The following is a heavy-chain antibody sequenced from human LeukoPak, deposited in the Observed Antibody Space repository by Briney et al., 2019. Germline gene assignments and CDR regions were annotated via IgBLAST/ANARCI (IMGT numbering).Heavy chain of an antibody. D-gene: IGHD6-13*01. CDR1: GYSFTSSD. CDR2: MNPNTDKT. J-gene: IGHJ4*02. V-gene: IGHV1-8*01. Sequence: GASVKVSCKASGYSFTSSDINWVRQATGQGLEWMGWMNPNTDKTGYARNFQGRVTMTKNISISTAYMEVSSLTYEDTAICYCARGRPGLASAGIYDFWGQGTLITVSS. CDR3: ARGRPGLASAGIYDF.